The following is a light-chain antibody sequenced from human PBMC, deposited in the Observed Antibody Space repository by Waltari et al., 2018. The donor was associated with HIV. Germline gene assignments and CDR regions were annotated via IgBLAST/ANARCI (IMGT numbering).Light chain of an antibody. J-gene: IGKJ4*01. CDR1: QSVSSN. V-gene: IGKV3-15*01. CDR3: QQYNNWPPLT. Sequence: EIVMPHSPATPSVSPGERATISCRASQSVSSNLAWYQQKPGQAPRLLIYGASTRATGIPARFSGSGSGTDFTLTISSLQSEDFAVYYCQQYNNWPPLTFGGGTKVEIK. CDR2: GAS.